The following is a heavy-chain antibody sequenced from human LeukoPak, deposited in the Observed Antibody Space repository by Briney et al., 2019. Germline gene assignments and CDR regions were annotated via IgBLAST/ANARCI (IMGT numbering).Heavy chain of an antibody. V-gene: IGHV1-3*01. Sequence: ASVKVSCKASGYTFTSYAMHWVRQAPGQRLEWMGWINAGNGNTKYSQKFQGRVTITRDTSASTAYMELSSLRSEDTAVYYCAREVDTAMVTFDYWGRGTLVTVSS. CDR2: INAGNGNT. D-gene: IGHD5-18*01. CDR1: GYTFTSYA. CDR3: AREVDTAMVTFDY. J-gene: IGHJ4*02.